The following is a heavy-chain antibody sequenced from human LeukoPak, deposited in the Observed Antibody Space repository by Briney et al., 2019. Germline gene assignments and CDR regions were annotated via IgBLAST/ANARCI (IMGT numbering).Heavy chain of an antibody. J-gene: IGHJ1*01. D-gene: IGHD2-21*02. CDR1: GYTFTGYY. CDR3: ARDLEEIVVVTARRYFQH. V-gene: IGHV1-2*02. Sequence: ASVKVSCKASGYTFTGYYMHWVRQAPGQGLEWMGWINPNSGGTNYAQKFQGRVTMTRDTSISTAYMELSRLRSDDTAVYYCARDLEEIVVVTARRYFQHWGQGTLVTVSS. CDR2: INPNSGGT.